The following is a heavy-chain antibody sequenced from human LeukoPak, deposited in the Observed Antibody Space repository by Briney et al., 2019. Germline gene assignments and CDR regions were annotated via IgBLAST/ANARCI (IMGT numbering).Heavy chain of an antibody. D-gene: IGHD2-2*01. V-gene: IGHV3-7*03. Sequence: GGSLRLSCAVSGVTFSRYWMSWVRQAPGKGLEWVANIKQDGSEKYYVDSVTGRFTISRDNSKNTLYLQMNSLRAEDTAVYYCAKGAGYQLLLSMDVWGKGTTVTVSS. CDR1: GVTFSRYW. J-gene: IGHJ6*03. CDR3: AKGAGYQLLLSMDV. CDR2: IKQDGSEK.